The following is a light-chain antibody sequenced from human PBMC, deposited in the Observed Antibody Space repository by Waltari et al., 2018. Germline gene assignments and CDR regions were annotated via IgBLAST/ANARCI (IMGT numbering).Light chain of an antibody. J-gene: IGKJ2*01. Sequence: VLTQSPDTLSLSPGERATVSCRASQSLTKRYLAWYQQKPGQAPRLLIYGASSRAACIPDRFRGSGSGTDFTLTISRLEPEDFAVYYCQQYGSSILYTFGQGTKLEIK. V-gene: IGKV3-20*01. CDR1: QSLTKRY. CDR2: GAS. CDR3: QQYGSSILYT.